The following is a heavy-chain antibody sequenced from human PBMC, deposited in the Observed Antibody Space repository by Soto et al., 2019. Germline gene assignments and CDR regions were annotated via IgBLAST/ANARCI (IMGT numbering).Heavy chain of an antibody. Sequence: QVQLVQSGAEVKKPGASVKVSCKASGYTFTSYAMHWVRQAPGQRLEWMGWINAGNGNTKYSQKFQGRVTITRDTAASTAYMEQSTLRAEDTAVYYWASRPGGPDGPGVYWGQGPLVTVSS. CDR1: GYTFTSYA. CDR3: ASRPGGPDGPGVY. V-gene: IGHV1-3*01. D-gene: IGHD2-15*01. CDR2: INAGNGNT. J-gene: IGHJ4*02.